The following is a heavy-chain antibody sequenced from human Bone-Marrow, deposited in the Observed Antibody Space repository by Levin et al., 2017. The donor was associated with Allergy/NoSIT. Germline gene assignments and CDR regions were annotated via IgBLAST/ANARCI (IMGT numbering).Heavy chain of an antibody. D-gene: IGHD4-17*01. Sequence: SETLSLTCTVSGGSISNFYWSWIRQPPGKGLEWIGYVYDSGNTNYNLSLKSRFTISIDTSKNQFSLKCDSVTAAETAVYYCARAVYGANCFDSWGQGTLVTVSS. V-gene: IGHV4-59*01. J-gene: IGHJ4*02. CDR2: VYDSGNT. CDR1: GGSISNFY. CDR3: ARAVYGANCFDS.